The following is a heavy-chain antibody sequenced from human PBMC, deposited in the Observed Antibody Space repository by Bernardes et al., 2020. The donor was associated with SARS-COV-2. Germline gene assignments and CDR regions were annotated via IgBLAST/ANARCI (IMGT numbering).Heavy chain of an antibody. Sequence: ASVKVSCKASGYSFTAYDINWVRQAPGPGLELMGWLNPNSGHTGYPQKFQGRVTVTRNTSINTAYLELNSLTSEDTAIYYCSTSLNYGVLFQHWGQGTLVTVSS. CDR2: LNPNSGHT. D-gene: IGHD4-17*01. CDR1: GYSFTAYD. J-gene: IGHJ1*01. V-gene: IGHV1-8*01. CDR3: STSLNYGVLFQH.